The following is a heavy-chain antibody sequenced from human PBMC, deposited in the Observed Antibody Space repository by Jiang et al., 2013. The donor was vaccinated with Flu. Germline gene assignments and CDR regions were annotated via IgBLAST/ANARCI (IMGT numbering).Heavy chain of an antibody. Sequence: KPTQTLTLTCTFSGFSLSTSGVGVGWIRQPPGKALEWLALIYWDDDKRYSPSLKSRLTITKDTSKNQVVLTMTNMDPVDTATYYCAHSRLIVGIAVAGTWFDPWGQGTLVTVSS. D-gene: IGHD6-19*01. J-gene: IGHJ5*02. CDR1: GFSLSTSGVG. CDR3: AHSRLIVGIAVAGTWFDP. V-gene: IGHV2-5*02. CDR2: IYWDDDK.